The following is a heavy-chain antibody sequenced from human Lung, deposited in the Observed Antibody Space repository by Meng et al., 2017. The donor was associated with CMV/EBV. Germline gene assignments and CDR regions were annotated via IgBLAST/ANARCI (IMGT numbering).Heavy chain of an antibody. CDR1: GGSFSGYY. Sequence: SETLSLTCAVYGGSFSGYYWSWIRQPPGKGLEWIGEINHSGSINYNPSLKSRVTISVDTSKDQFSLKLNSVTAADTAVYYCARAPIINDFWSGQVSNYFDNWGQGTLVTVPQ. V-gene: IGHV4-34*01. J-gene: IGHJ4*02. CDR2: INHSGSI. D-gene: IGHD3-3*01. CDR3: ARAPIINDFWSGQVSNYFDN.